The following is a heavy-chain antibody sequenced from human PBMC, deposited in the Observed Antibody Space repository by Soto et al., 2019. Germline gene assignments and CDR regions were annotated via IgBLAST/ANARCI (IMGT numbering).Heavy chain of an antibody. Sequence: EVRLVESEGGLVQPGGSLSLSCAASGFTFSYYWMHWVRQAPGQGLLWVSRIHSDGSSTTYADSVTGRFTISRDNAKNTVSMQMTSLRVEDTGVCFRARGGSGAFDLWGQGTMVTVSS. CDR3: ARGGSGAFDL. CDR1: GFTFSYYW. V-gene: IGHV3-74*01. CDR2: IHSDGSST. D-gene: IGHD6-19*01. J-gene: IGHJ3*01.